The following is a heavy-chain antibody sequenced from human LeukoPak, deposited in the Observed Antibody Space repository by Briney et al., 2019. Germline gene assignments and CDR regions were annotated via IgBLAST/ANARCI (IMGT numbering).Heavy chain of an antibody. V-gene: IGHV3-64D*06. CDR1: GFTFSSYA. CDR2: ISSNGGST. D-gene: IGHD3-9*01. Sequence: PGGSLRLSCSASGFTFSSYAMHWVRQAPGKGQEYVSAISSNGGSTYYADSVKGRFTISRDNSKNTLYLQMSSRRAEDTAVYYCVKGSYWGLVTNFDYWGQGTLVTVSS. CDR3: VKGSYWGLVTNFDY. J-gene: IGHJ4*02.